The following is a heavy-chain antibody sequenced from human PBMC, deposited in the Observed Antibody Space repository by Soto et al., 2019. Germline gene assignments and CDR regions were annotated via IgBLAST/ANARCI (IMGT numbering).Heavy chain of an antibody. Sequence: GGSLRLSCAASGFTFSSYSMNWVRQAPGKGLEWVSFISTSSSSIYYADSVKGRFTVSRDNDKNSVYLQMNSLRVEDTAIYFCVRAVPVAYNREFDYWGQGALVTVSS. D-gene: IGHD1-1*01. CDR3: VRAVPVAYNREFDY. J-gene: IGHJ4*02. CDR1: GFTFSSYS. CDR2: ISTSSSSI. V-gene: IGHV3-48*01.